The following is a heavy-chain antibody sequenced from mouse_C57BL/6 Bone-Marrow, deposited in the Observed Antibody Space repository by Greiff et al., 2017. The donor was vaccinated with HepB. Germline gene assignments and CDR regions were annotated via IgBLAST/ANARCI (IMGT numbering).Heavy chain of an antibody. CDR3: AGKRAWFAY. Sequence: QVHLQQSGPGLVQPSQSLSITCTVSGFSLTSYGVHWVRQSPGKGLEWLGVIWSGGSTDYNAAFISRLSISKDNSKSQVFFKMNSLQADDTAIYYCAGKRAWFAYWGQGTLVTVSA. CDR2: IWSGGST. J-gene: IGHJ3*01. CDR1: GFSLTSYG. V-gene: IGHV2-2*01.